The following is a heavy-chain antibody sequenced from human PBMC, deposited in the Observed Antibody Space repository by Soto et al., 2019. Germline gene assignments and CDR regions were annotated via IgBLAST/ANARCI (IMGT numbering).Heavy chain of an antibody. D-gene: IGHD3-10*01. CDR3: ARSMVRGVSARKTVGY. Sequence: SLRLSCAASGFTFSSYGMHWVRQAPGKGLEWVAVIWYDGSNKYYADSVKGRFTISRDNSKNTLYLQMNSLRAEDTAVYYCARSMVRGVSARKTVGYWGQGTLVTVSS. CDR1: GFTFSSYG. V-gene: IGHV3-33*01. CDR2: IWYDGSNK. J-gene: IGHJ4*02.